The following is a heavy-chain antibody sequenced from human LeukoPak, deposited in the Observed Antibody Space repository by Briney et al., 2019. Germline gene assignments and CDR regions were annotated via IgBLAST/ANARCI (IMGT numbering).Heavy chain of an antibody. CDR1: GGTFSSYT. CDR2: IIPVLGIA. J-gene: IGHJ6*02. CDR3: ASLLGYCSRTSCAYGMDV. V-gene: IGHV1-69*02. Sequence: GASVKVSCKASGGTFSSYTISWVRQAPGQGLEWMGRIIPVLGIANYAQKFQGRVTITADKSTSTAYMELSSLRSEDTAVYYCASLLGYCSRTSCAYGMDVWGQGTTVTVSS. D-gene: IGHD2-2*01.